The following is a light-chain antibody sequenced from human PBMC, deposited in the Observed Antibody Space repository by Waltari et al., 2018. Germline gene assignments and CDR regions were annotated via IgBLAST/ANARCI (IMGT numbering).Light chain of an antibody. CDR2: RRD. V-gene: IGLV1-44*01. CDR1: SSNIGRNS. CDR3: AAWDDSLNAWI. J-gene: IGLJ3*02. Sequence: QSLLTQPPSISGAPGQRVTISCSGGSSNIGRNSVNWYEQVPGTAPKLLIFRRDQRPSGVSDRFSGSKSGTSASLTITGLLSADEADYICAAWDDSLNAWIFGGGTRLTVL.